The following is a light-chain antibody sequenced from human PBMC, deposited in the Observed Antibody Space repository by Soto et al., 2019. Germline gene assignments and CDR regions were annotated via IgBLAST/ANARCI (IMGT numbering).Light chain of an antibody. CDR3: QQYGSSPRSIT. CDR1: QSVSSY. V-gene: IGKV3-20*01. Sequence: DIVRTQSPSTLSVSPAERATLAWGASQSVSSYLAGYQQKPGQAPRLHIYGASSRATGIPDRSSGSGSGTDFTLNISRLEPEDYAGYYCQQYGSSPRSITCVQGTRLEIK. J-gene: IGKJ5*01. CDR2: GAS.